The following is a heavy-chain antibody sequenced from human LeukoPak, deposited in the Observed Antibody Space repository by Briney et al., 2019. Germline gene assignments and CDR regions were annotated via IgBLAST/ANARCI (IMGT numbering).Heavy chain of an antibody. Sequence: GASVKVSCKASGYTFTGYYMHWVRQAPGQGLEWMGWINPNSGGTNYAQKFQGRVTMTRDTSISTAYMELSRLRSDDTAVYYCARVRTRYYYYYYMDVWGKGTTVTVSS. CDR3: ARVRTRYYYYYYMDV. CDR2: INPNSGGT. D-gene: IGHD1-7*01. J-gene: IGHJ6*03. V-gene: IGHV1-2*02. CDR1: GYTFTGYY.